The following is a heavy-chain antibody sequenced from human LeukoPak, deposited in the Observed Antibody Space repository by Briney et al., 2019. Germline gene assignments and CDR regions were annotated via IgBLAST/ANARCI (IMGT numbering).Heavy chain of an antibody. CDR1: GGSFSDYR. V-gene: IGHV4-34*01. Sequence: SETLSLTCAVYGGSFSDYRWSWIRQPPGKGLEWIGEINHSGSTNYNPSLKSRVTISVDTSKKQFSLKLSSVTAADTAVYYCARGPHYALGIYFDYWGQGTLVTVSS. D-gene: IGHD7-27*01. J-gene: IGHJ4*02. CDR3: ARGPHYALGIYFDY. CDR2: INHSGST.